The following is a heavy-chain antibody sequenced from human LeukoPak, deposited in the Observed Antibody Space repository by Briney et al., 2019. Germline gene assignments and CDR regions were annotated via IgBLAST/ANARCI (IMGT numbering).Heavy chain of an antibody. CDR2: IIPILGTA. CDR3: ARIPWGYGYGPVDY. V-gene: IGHV1-69*05. CDR1: GGTFSSYA. D-gene: IGHD5-18*01. Sequence: SVKVSCKASGGTFSSYAISWVRQPPGQGLEWMGGIIPILGTANYAQEFQGRVTITTDEATSTAYMELSSLRSEDTAVYYCARIPWGYGYGPVDYWGQGTLVTVSS. J-gene: IGHJ4*02.